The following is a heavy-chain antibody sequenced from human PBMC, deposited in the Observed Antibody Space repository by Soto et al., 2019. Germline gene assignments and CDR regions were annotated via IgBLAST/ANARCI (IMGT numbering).Heavy chain of an antibody. D-gene: IGHD1-7*01. CDR2: IYRTGST. J-gene: IGHJ4*02. V-gene: IGHV4-4*02. CDR3: ASRDPGTSVDY. CDR1: GGSFTSNNW. Sequence: SETLSLTCAVSGGSFTSNNWWTWVRQPPGQGLEWIGEIYRTGSTNYNPSLKSRVTISLDKSENQFSLNVTSLTAADTAVYYCASRDPGTSVDYWGQGTLVTVSS.